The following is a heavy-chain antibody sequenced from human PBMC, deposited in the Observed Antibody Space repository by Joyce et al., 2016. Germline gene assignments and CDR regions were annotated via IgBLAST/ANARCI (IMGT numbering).Heavy chain of an antibody. CDR1: GDSVSNTINF. CDR2: ILYRGST. Sequence: QVQLQESGPGLVKTSETLSLTCPVSGDSVSNTINFWYWVRQPPGKGLEWIGYILYRGSTGDRPPLRGRVSISVDTSKNPFSLILGSVTAADTALDFCTRVRSSTYMLSFDYWGTGARVTVSS. J-gene: IGHJ4*02. V-gene: IGHV4-61*01. D-gene: IGHD6-6*01. CDR3: TRVRSSTYMLSFDY.